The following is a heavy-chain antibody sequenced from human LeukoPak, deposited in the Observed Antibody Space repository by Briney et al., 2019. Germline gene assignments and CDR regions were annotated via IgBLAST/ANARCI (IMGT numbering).Heavy chain of an antibody. J-gene: IGHJ4*02. CDR2: IRPDGNFQ. V-gene: IGHV3-7*01. Sequence: GGSLRLSCATSGFSFSSYWMNWVRQAPGKGLVWVANIRPDGNFQDYVDSVKGRFSISRDNAKNTLYLQMNSLRAEDTGVYYRARGVGATPAHYDYWGQGTRVTVSS. CDR3: ARGVGATPAHYDY. CDR1: GFSFSSYW. D-gene: IGHD2-15*01.